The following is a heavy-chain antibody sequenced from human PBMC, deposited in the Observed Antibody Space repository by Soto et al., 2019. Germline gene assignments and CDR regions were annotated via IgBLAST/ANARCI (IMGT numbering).Heavy chain of an antibody. CDR3: AAFHVLLWFGESPNRHLQY. D-gene: IGHD3-10*01. CDR1: GGSFSGYY. V-gene: IGHV4-34*01. J-gene: IGHJ4*02. CDR2: INHSGST. Sequence: QVHLQQWGAGQLKPSETLSLTCDVYGGSFSGYYWSWSRQPPGKGLEWIGEINHSGSTNYSPSLKSRVAISVDTSKNQFSLKLSSVTAADTAVYYCAAFHVLLWFGESPNRHLQYWGQGTLVTISS.